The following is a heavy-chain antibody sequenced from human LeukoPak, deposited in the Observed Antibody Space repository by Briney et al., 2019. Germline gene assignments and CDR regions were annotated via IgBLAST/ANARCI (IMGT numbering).Heavy chain of an antibody. V-gene: IGHV1-46*01. CDR1: GYTFSSYY. CDR2: INPSGGST. J-gene: IGHJ4*02. Sequence: ASVKVSCKASGYTFSSYYIHWVRQAPGQGLEWMGFINPSGGSTSYAQKFQGRVTMTRDTSTSAVYMELSSLRSEDTAMYYCARNVGSGLDYWGQGTLFTVPS. D-gene: IGHD1-1*01. CDR3: ARNVGSGLDY.